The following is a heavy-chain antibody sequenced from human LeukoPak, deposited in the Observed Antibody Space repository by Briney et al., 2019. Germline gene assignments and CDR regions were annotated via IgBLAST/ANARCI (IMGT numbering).Heavy chain of an antibody. CDR2: ISGSGGST. D-gene: IGHD6-19*01. J-gene: IGHJ4*02. V-gene: IGHV3-23*01. CDR1: GFTFSSYA. CDR3: AKDGVLAVAGTG. Sequence: PGGSLRLSCAASGFTFSSYAMSWVRQAPGKGLEWVSAISGSGGSTYYADSVKGRFTICRDNSKNTLYLQMNSLRAEDTAVYYCAKDGVLAVAGTGGGQGTLVTVSS.